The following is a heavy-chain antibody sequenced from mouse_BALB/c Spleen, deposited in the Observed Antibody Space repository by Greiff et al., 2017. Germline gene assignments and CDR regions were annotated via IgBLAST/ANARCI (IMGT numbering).Heavy chain of an antibody. J-gene: IGHJ2*01. Sequence: VKLMESGAELAKPGASVKMSCKASGYTFTSYWMHWVKQRPGQGLEWIGYINPSTGYTEYNQKFKDKATLTADKSSSTAYMQLSSLTSEDSAVYYCARGDSFFDYWGQGTTLTVSS. CDR2: INPSTGYT. CDR3: ARGDSFFDY. D-gene: IGHD3-3*01. V-gene: IGHV1-7*01. CDR1: GYTFTSYW.